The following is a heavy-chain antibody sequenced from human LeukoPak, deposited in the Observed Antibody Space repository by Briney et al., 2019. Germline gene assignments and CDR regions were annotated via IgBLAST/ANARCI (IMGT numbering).Heavy chain of an antibody. CDR3: VKTPPTMVLVGSTYFDY. D-gene: IGHD3-22*01. J-gene: IGHJ4*02. CDR1: RFTFDNYA. CDR2: ISASGGAT. V-gene: IGHV3-23*01. Sequence: GGSLRLSCAASRFTFDNYAMGCVRQAPGKGLEWVSGISASGGATYYADSVKGRFTISRDNSKNTLYLQMNSLRAEDTAVYYCVKTPPTMVLVGSTYFDYWGQGTLVAVSS.